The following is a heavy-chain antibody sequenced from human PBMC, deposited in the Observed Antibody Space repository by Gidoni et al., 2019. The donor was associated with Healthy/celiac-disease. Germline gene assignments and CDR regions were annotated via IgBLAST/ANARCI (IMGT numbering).Heavy chain of an antibody. D-gene: IGHD3-22*01. J-gene: IGHJ3*02. V-gene: IGHV4-39*07. CDR3: ASYSTYYYDSNDAFDI. CDR1: GGSISSSSYY. CDR2: IYYSGST. Sequence: QLQLQESGPGLVKPSETLSLTCTVSGGSISSSSYYWGWIRQPPGKGLEWLGSIYYSGSTYYNPSLKSRVTISVDTSKNQFSLKLSSVTAADTAVYYCASYSTYYYDSNDAFDIWGQGTMVTVSS.